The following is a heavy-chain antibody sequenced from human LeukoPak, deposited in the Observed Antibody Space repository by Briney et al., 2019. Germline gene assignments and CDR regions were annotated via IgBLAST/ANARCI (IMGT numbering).Heavy chain of an antibody. J-gene: IGHJ6*02. D-gene: IGHD3-10*01. V-gene: IGHV3-30*18. Sequence: GGSLRLSCAASGFTFSSYGMHCVRQAPGKGLEWVAVISYDGSNKYYADSVKGRFTISRDNSKNTLYLQMNSLRAEDTAVYYCAKDGAYYYGSGSYYSLAGMDVWGQGTTVTVSS. CDR3: AKDGAYYYGSGSYYSLAGMDV. CDR1: GFTFSSYG. CDR2: ISYDGSNK.